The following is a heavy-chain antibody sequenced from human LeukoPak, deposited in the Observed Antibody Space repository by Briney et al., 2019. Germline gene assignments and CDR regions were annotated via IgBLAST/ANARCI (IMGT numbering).Heavy chain of an antibody. CDR2: IIPILGIA. J-gene: IGHJ4*02. Sequence: ASVKVSCKASGGTFSSYAISWVRQAPGQGLEWMGRIIPILGIANYAQKFQGRVTITADKSTGTAYMELSSLRSEDTAVYYCARGAIVGANFDYWGQGTLVTVSS. V-gene: IGHV1-69*04. CDR1: GGTFSSYA. D-gene: IGHD1-26*01. CDR3: ARGAIVGANFDY.